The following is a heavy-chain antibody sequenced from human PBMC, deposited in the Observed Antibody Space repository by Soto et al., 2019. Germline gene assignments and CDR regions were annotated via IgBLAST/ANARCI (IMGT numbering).Heavy chain of an antibody. CDR1: GGSISSYY. J-gene: IGHJ4*02. CDR2: IYTSGTT. CDR3: ARGRGSTGTTYYFDY. V-gene: IGHV4-4*07. Sequence: PSETLSLTCSVSGGSISSYYWTWIRQPAGKGLEWIGRIYTSGTTNYNPSLESRVTMSVDTSKNQFSLRLSSVTAADTAVYYCARGRGSTGTTYYFDYWGQGTLVTVSS. D-gene: IGHD1-1*01.